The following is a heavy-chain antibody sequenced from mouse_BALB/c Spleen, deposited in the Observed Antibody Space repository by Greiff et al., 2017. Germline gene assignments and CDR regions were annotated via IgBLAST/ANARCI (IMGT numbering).Heavy chain of an antibody. Sequence: VKLQESGPGLVAPSQSLSITCTVSGFSLTGYGVNWVRQPPGKGLEWLGMIWGDGSTDYNSALKSRLSISKDNSKSQVFLKMNSLQTDDTARYYCAREGIYYGNHRSMDYWGQGTSVTVSS. CDR2: IWGDGST. J-gene: IGHJ4*01. CDR3: AREGIYYGNHRSMDY. D-gene: IGHD2-1*01. V-gene: IGHV2-6-7*01. CDR1: GFSLTGYG.